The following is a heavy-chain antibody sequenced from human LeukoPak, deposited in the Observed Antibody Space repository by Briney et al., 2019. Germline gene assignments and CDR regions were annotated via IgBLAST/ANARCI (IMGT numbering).Heavy chain of an antibody. D-gene: IGHD6-13*01. CDR1: GGTFSSYA. CDR3: ARDSGAAGPDY. J-gene: IGHJ4*02. V-gene: IGHV1-69*06. CDR2: IIPIFGTA. Sequence: SVKGSCKALGGTFSSYAISWVRQAPGQGLEWMGGIIPIFGTANYAQKFQGRVTITADKSTSTAYMELSSLRSEDTAVYYCARDSGAAGPDYWGQGTLVTVSS.